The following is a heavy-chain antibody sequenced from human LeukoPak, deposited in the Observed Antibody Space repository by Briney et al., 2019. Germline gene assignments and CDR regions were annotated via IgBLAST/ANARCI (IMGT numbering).Heavy chain of an antibody. J-gene: IGHJ4*02. CDR1: GGSISTYY. V-gene: IGHV4-4*09. Sequence: SETLSLTCTVSGGSISTYYWSCIRQPPGKVLEWIGYIYTSGSTDYNPSLKSRVTLPLDTSNNQFSLNLHSVTAADTAVYYCARSRGRKVTPFAYWGQGILATVSS. CDR3: ARSRGRKVTPFAY. CDR2: IYTSGST. D-gene: IGHD3-10*01.